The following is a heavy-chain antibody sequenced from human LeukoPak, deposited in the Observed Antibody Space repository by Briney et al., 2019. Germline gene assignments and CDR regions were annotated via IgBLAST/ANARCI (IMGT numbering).Heavy chain of an antibody. J-gene: IGHJ5*02. D-gene: IGHD3-10*01. Sequence: SETLSLTCTVSGGSISSSSYYWGWVRQPPGKGLEWIGSIYYSGSTYYNPSLKSRVTISVDTSKNQFSLKLSSVTAADTAVYYCARDDRSDYYGSGSQRFDPWGQGTLVTVSS. CDR2: IYYSGST. V-gene: IGHV4-39*07. CDR3: ARDDRSDYYGSGSQRFDP. CDR1: GGSISSSSYY.